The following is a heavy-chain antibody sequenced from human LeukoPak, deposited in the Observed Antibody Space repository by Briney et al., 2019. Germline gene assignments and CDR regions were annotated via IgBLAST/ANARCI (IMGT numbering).Heavy chain of an antibody. CDR1: GFTFDKHA. D-gene: IGHD3-16*01. J-gene: IGHJ5*02. Sequence: GGSLRLSCAASGFTFDKHAMHWVRQAPGKGLEWLAAISSDGIYQYYADSVKGRFAISRDSSRLTVSLQMNSLKPADTAVYYCAQNPTNHDYINAGGGGFDPWGQGTLVTVSS. CDR2: ISSDGIYQ. CDR3: AQNPTNHDYINAGGGGFDP. V-gene: IGHV3-30*09.